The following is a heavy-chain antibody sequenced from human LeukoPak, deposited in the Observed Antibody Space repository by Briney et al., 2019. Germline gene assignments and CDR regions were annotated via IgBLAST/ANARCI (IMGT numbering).Heavy chain of an antibody. V-gene: IGHV4-59*01. CDR3: ARVKGSNWFDP. CDR1: GVSISIYY. J-gene: IGHJ5*02. Sequence: SETLFLTCTVSGVSISIYYWSWIRQPPGKGLEWIGYIYNSESTYYNPSLKSRVTISLDTSKNQFSLRLNSVTAADTAVYYCARVKGSNWFDPWGQGTLVTVSS. D-gene: IGHD6-6*01. CDR2: IYNSEST.